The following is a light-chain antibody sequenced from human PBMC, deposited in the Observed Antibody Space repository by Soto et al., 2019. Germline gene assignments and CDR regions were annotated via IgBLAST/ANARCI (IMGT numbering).Light chain of an antibody. J-gene: IGKJ1*01. CDR2: DTS. Sequence: IVFTQAPGTLAFARWERATLSLRASQSVGSYLAWFQQTPGQAPRLLIYDTSNRATGIPARFSGSGSGTDFTLTISSLETEDFAVYYCQQRSDWPPTFGQGTKVDIK. V-gene: IGKV3-11*01. CDR3: QQRSDWPPT. CDR1: QSVGSY.